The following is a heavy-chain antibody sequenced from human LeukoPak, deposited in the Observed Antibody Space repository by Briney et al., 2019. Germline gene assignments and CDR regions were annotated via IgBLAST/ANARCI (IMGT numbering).Heavy chain of an antibody. J-gene: IGHJ4*02. D-gene: IGHD3-9*01. CDR3: AKWGDYDVLTGYYVSDY. CDR1: GFTFSNYA. CDR2: ITGSGGNT. Sequence: GASLRLSCAASGFTFSNYAMSWVRQAPGTGLEGVSAITGSGGNTYYADSVKGRFTISRDNSKNTVFLQMNSLRAEDTAVYYCAKWGDYDVLTGYYVSDYWGQGTLVTVSS. V-gene: IGHV3-23*01.